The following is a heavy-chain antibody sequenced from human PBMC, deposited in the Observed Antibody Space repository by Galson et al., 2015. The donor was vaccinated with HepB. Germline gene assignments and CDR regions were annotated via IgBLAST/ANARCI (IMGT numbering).Heavy chain of an antibody. V-gene: IGHV3-23*01. J-gene: IGHJ6*02. D-gene: IGHD2-2*01. CDR1: GFTFSSYA. Sequence: SLRLSCAASGFTFSSYAMSWVRQAPGKGLEWVSAISGSGGSTYYADSVKGRFTISRDNSKNTLYLQMNSLRAEDTAVYYCAKGVVPAAISSSWNYHYYYYGMDVWGQGTTVTVSS. CDR3: AKGVVPAAISSSWNYHYYYYGMDV. CDR2: ISGSGGST.